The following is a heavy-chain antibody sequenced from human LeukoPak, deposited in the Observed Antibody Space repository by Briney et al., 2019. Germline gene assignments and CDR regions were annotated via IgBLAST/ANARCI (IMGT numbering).Heavy chain of an antibody. CDR2: IRSDGTST. J-gene: IGHJ1*01. V-gene: IGHV3-74*01. Sequence: GGSLRLSCAASGFTFSNYWMHWVRQAPGKGLVWVSRIRSDGTSTTYADSVRGRFTISRDNAKNMLFLQMNRLRAEDTAIYYCARGGDPVKYYAEYFQHWGQGALVTVST. D-gene: IGHD1-26*01. CDR1: GFTFSNYW. CDR3: ARGGDPVKYYAEYFQH.